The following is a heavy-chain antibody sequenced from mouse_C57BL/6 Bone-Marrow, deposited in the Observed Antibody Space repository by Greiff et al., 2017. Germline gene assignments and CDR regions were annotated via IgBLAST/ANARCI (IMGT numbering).Heavy chain of an antibody. Sequence: QVQLQQSGPELVRPGASVKISCKAPGYTFTSHWMQWVRQRPGQGLEWIGEIFPGSGSPYYNEKFKGKATLTVDTSSNTAYMHPSSLTSEDAAVYFCARNSWWLLRNESRDDWGKGTSVTVSS. CDR1: GYTFTSHW. V-gene: IGHV1-56*01. CDR3: ARNSWWLLRNESRDD. CDR2: IFPGSGSP. D-gene: IGHD2-3*01. J-gene: IGHJ4*01.